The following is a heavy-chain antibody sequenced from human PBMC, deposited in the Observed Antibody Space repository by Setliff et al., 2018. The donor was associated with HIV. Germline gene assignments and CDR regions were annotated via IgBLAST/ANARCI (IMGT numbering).Heavy chain of an antibody. CDR2: IIPIFGTA. V-gene: IGHV1-69*05. CDR3: SYYDSSGSDRNFDY. CDR1: GGTFSSYA. Sequence: AASVKVSCKASGGTFSSYAISWVRQAPGQGLEWMGGIIPIFGTANYAQKFQGRVTITTDESTSTAYMELSSLRSEDTAVYYCSYYDSSGSDRNFDYWGQGTQVTVSS. J-gene: IGHJ4*02. D-gene: IGHD3-22*01.